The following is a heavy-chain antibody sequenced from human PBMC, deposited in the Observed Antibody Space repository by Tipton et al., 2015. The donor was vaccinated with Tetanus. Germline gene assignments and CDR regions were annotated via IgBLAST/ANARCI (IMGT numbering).Heavy chain of an antibody. CDR1: GFIFDDYA. J-gene: IGHJ4*02. V-gene: IGHV3-9*01. CDR3: AKDRTGGSYPHFDY. D-gene: IGHD1-26*01. Sequence: SLRLSCGASGFIFDDYAMHWVRQAPGKGLEWVSGISWNSGTITYADSVRGRFTISRDNAKNSLYLQMNSLRAEDTALYYCAKDRTGGSYPHFDYGGQGTLVTVSS. CDR2: ISWNSGTI.